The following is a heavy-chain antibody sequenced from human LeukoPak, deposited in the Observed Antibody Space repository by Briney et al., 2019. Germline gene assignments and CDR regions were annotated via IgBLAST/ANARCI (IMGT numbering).Heavy chain of an antibody. CDR3: AKVSLGVVVPAAEDDY. V-gene: IGHV3-33*06. CDR1: GLTFHTYG. Sequence: GGSLRLSCAVSGLTFHTYGMHWVRQAPGKGLEWVAVISYDGRNRYYADSVKGRFTISRDDSKNTLYLQMNSLRAEDTAVYYCAKVSLGVVVPAAEDDYWGQGTLVTVSS. J-gene: IGHJ4*02. D-gene: IGHD2-2*01. CDR2: ISYDGRNR.